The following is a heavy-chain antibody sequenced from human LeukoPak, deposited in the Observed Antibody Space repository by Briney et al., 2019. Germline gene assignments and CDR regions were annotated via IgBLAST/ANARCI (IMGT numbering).Heavy chain of an antibody. CDR1: GFIFSSYG. CDR3: ARVAGWHWFDP. Sequence: GGSLRLSCAASGFIFSSYGMTWVRQAPGKGLEGVSAISGSGSGGSTYYGDSVKGRFTISRDNSKNTVYLQMNNMRVDDTAVYYCARVAGWHWFDPWGQGTLVTVSS. J-gene: IGHJ5*02. V-gene: IGHV3-23*01. CDR2: ISGSGSGGST. D-gene: IGHD6-19*01.